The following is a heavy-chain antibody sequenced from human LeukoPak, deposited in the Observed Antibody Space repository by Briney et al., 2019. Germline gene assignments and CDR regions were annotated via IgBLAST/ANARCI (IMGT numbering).Heavy chain of an antibody. V-gene: IGHV3-30*18. CDR2: ISSDGREK. Sequence: PGGSLRLSCAASGFTFSSYAIHWVRQAPGKGLEWVSVISSDGREKYYGDSVKGRFTISRDNSKNTVYLQMNSLGAADTAVDYCANALRSWPYHDGFDIWGQGTMDTVSS. CDR3: ANALRSWPYHDGFDI. CDR1: GFTFSSYA. D-gene: IGHD6-13*01. J-gene: IGHJ3*02.